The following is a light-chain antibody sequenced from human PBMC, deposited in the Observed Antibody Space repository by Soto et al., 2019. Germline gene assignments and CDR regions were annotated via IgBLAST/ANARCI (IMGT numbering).Light chain of an antibody. CDR2: WAS. V-gene: IGKV4-1*01. CDR1: QSVLYSSNNKDY. Sequence: DIVMTQSPDSLAVSLGERATINCKSSQSVLYSSNNKDYLAWYQQKPGQPPKLLIYWASTRESGVTDRFSGSGSGTDFTLTISSLQAEDVAVYYCQQYYNIPITFGQGTRLEIK. J-gene: IGKJ5*01. CDR3: QQYYNIPIT.